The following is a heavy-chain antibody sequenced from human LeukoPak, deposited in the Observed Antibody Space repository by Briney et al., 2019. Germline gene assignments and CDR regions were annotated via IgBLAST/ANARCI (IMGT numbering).Heavy chain of an antibody. J-gene: IGHJ5*02. Sequence: SETLSLTCTVSGGSISITNYYWGRIRQPPGKGLEWIGFIYYSGSTYYNPSLQSRVTISVDTSKNQFSLTLSSVTAADTAVYYCARKTSSSSEFDPWGQGTLVTVSS. CDR3: ARKTSSSSEFDP. V-gene: IGHV4-39*01. CDR2: IYYSGST. CDR1: GGSISITNYY. D-gene: IGHD6-6*01.